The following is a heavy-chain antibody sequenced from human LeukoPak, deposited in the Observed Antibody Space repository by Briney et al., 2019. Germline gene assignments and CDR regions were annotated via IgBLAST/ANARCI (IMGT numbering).Heavy chain of an antibody. CDR1: GGTFSSYA. CDR2: IIPILGTA. Sequence: VASVKVSCKASGGTFSSYAISWVRQAPGQGLEWMGRIIPILGTANYAQKFQGRVTITADESTSTAYMEVSSLRSEDTAVYYCATSIRFLEWLPPSGYMDVWGKGTTVTVSS. J-gene: IGHJ6*03. D-gene: IGHD3-3*01. V-gene: IGHV1-69*11. CDR3: ATSIRFLEWLPPSGYMDV.